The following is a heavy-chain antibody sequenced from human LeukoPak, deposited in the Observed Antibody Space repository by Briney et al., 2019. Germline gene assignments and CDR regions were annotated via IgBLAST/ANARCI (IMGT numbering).Heavy chain of an antibody. D-gene: IGHD5-12*01. Sequence: ASVKVSCKASGYTFTGYYMHWVRRAPGQGLEWMGWINPNSGGTNYAQKFQGRVTMTRDTSISTAYMELSRLRSDDTAVYYCARDGGEYSGYDYWGQGTLVTVSS. CDR2: INPNSGGT. J-gene: IGHJ4*02. V-gene: IGHV1-2*02. CDR3: ARDGGEYSGYDY. CDR1: GYTFTGYY.